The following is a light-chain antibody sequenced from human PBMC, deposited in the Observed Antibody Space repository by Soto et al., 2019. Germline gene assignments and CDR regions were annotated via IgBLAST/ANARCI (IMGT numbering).Light chain of an antibody. Sequence: DIVLTQSPGTLSLSPGERATLSCRARQSVSNYLAWYQQKPGQAPRLLIYDASSRATGIPDRFSGSGSGTDFTLTISRLEPEDFAVYYCQQYGSSRWTFGQGTKVDIK. CDR2: DAS. CDR3: QQYGSSRWT. CDR1: QSVSNY. J-gene: IGKJ1*01. V-gene: IGKV3-20*01.